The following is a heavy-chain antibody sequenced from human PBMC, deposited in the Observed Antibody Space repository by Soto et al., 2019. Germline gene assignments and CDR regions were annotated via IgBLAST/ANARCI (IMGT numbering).Heavy chain of an antibody. Sequence: SETLSLTCAVYGGSFSGYYWSWIRQPPGKGLEWIGEINHSGSTNYNPSLKSRVTISVDTSKNQFSLKLSSVTAADTAVYYCASTTSTYSYYMDVWGKGTTVTVSS. V-gene: IGHV4-34*01. CDR2: INHSGST. J-gene: IGHJ6*03. CDR3: ASTTSTYSYYMDV. D-gene: IGHD1-1*01. CDR1: GGSFSGYY.